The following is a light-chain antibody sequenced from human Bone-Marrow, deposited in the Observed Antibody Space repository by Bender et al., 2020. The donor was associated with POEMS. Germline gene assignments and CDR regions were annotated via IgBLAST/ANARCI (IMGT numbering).Light chain of an antibody. J-gene: IGLJ2*01. V-gene: IGLV3-25*03. Sequence: YELTQPPSVSVSPGQTARITCSGDALPKQYAYWFQQKTGQAPVMVISKDTERPSGIPERFSGSSSGTIVTLTIFGVQTEDEASYYCQSSDSSGPSVVFGGGTALTVL. CDR2: KDT. CDR1: ALPKQY. CDR3: QSSDSSGPSVV.